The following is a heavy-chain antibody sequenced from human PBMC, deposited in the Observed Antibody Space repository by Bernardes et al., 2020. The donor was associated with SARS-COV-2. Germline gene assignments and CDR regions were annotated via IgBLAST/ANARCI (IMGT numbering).Heavy chain of an antibody. CDR1: GFPFSAYT. V-gene: IGHV3-21*04. CDR2: ISSSGSLI. D-gene: IGHD2-2*01. Sequence: GGSLRLSCAASGFPFSAYTINWVRQGRGKGLEWVSSISSSGSLIYYADSVKGRFTISRDNAKNSVYLQMNSLRAEDTAVYYCAGRKTTSWSHDYWGQGTLVTVSS. J-gene: IGHJ4*02. CDR3: AGRKTTSWSHDY.